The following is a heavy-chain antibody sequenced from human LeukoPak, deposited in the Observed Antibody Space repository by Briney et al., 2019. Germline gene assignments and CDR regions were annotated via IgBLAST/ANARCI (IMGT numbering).Heavy chain of an antibody. J-gene: IGHJ4*02. Sequence: ASVKVSCKVSGYTLTELSMHWVRQAPGKGLEWMGGFDPEDGETIYAQKFQGRVTMTEDTSTDTAYMELSSLRSEDTAVYYCATLSTGVRFPAFDYWGQGTLVTVSS. CDR1: GYTLTELS. D-gene: IGHD7-27*01. CDR2: FDPEDGET. V-gene: IGHV1-24*01. CDR3: ATLSTGVRFPAFDY.